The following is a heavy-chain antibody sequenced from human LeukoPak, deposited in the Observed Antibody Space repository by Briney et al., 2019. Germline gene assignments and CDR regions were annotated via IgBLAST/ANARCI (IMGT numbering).Heavy chain of an antibody. V-gene: IGHV1-18*01. D-gene: IGHD2-15*01. CDR1: GYTFTSYG. CDR3: ARDNRRYCSGGSCYPDY. J-gene: IGHJ4*02. CDR2: ISAYNGNT. Sequence: GASVTVSCTASGYTFTSYGISWVRQAPGQGLEWMGWISAYNGNTNYAQKLQGRVTMTTDTSTSTAYMELRSLRSDDTAVYYCARDNRRYCSGGSCYPDYWGQGTLVTVSS.